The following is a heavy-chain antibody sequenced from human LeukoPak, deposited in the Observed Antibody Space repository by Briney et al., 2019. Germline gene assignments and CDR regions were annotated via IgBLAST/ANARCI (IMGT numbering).Heavy chain of an antibody. CDR2: ISGSGANT. J-gene: IGHJ4*02. D-gene: IGHD2-21*02. Sequence: GRSLRLSCAASGFTFSSYAMSWVRQAPGKGLEWVSAISGSGANTYYADSVKGRFTISRDNSKTTLYLQMNSLRAEDTAVYYCAKLHLLVVVTATLEYWGQGTLVTVSS. CDR3: AKLHLLVVVTATLEY. CDR1: GFTFSSYA. V-gene: IGHV3-23*01.